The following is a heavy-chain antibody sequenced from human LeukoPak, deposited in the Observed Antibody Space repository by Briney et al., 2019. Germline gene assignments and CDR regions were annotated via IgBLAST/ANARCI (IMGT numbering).Heavy chain of an antibody. CDR2: ITSRSTT. J-gene: IGHJ4*02. CDR1: GFIFSHYG. V-gene: IGHV3-23*01. D-gene: IGHD3-10*01. CDR3: ANKYTMVRGALDY. Sequence: GGSLRLSCAASGFIFSHYGMNWVRQAPGKGLEWVSGITSRSTTYYADSVKGRFTISRDNSKNTLYLQMNSLRAEDTAVYYCANKYTMVRGALDYWGQGTLVTVSS.